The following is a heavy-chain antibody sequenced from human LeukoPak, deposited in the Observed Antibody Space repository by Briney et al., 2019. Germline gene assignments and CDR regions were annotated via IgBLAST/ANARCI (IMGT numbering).Heavy chain of an antibody. J-gene: IGHJ4*02. CDR3: ARMGNPATVTADY. CDR1: GGSMNPYY. Sequence: PSETLSLTCTVSGGSMNPYYWSWIRQPPGKGLEWLAYISYSGNTKYNPSLKSRVIISLDTSKNQFSLKMNSVTAADTAVYYCARMGNPATVTADYWGQGTLVTVSS. D-gene: IGHD4-17*01. V-gene: IGHV4-59*08. CDR2: ISYSGNT.